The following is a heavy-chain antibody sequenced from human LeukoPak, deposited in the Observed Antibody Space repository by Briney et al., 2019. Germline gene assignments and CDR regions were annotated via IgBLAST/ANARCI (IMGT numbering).Heavy chain of an antibody. CDR1: GGSISNDS. J-gene: IGHJ4*02. D-gene: IGHD1-26*01. CDR3: ARDWNSGSLAFDY. CDR2: IYNSGGT. Sequence: SETLSLTCIVSGGSISNDSWSWIRQPPGKRLEWIGYIYNSGGTNYNPSLASRVTFSVVTSENQFSLKLSSVTAADTAVYYCARDWNSGSLAFDYWGQGTLVTVSS. V-gene: IGHV4-59*12.